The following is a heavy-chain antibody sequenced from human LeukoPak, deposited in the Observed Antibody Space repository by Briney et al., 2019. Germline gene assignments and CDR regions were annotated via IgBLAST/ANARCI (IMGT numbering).Heavy chain of an antibody. CDR1: GYTFRNYG. D-gene: IGHD4-17*01. J-gene: IGHJ4*02. V-gene: IGHV1-18*01. CDR3: AREGHDYGDNTPDY. CDR2: VSPYNDST. Sequence: GASVKVSCKASGYTFRNYGILWVRQAPGQGLEWMGWVSPYNDSTNYAQNFQGRVTMTTDTSTNLAYMELRSLRYDDTAVYYCAREGHDYGDNTPDYWGRGTLVTVSS.